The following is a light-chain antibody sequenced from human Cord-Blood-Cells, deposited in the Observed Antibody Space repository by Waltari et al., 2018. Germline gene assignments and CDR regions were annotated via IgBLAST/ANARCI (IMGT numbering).Light chain of an antibody. Sequence: QSALTQSASVSGSHGQSLTISCTGTSIDVGGYNYVYWYQQHPGKAPKLMIYDVSNRPSGVSNRFSGSKSGNTASLTISGLQAEDEADYYCSSYTSSSTLYVFGTGTKVTVL. CDR3: SSYTSSSTLYV. J-gene: IGLJ1*01. V-gene: IGLV2-14*01. CDR1: SIDVGGYNY. CDR2: DVS.